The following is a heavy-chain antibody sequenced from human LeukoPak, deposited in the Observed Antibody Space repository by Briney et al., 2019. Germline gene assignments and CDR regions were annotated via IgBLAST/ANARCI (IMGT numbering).Heavy chain of an antibody. CDR1: GGSISSYY. V-gene: IGHV4-4*07. CDR3: ARGYYDSSGYYYLMTFDY. J-gene: IGHJ4*02. Sequence: SETLSLTCTVSGGSISSYYWSWIRQPAGKGLEWIGRIYTSGSTNYNPSLKSRVTMSVDTSKNQFSLKLSSVTAADTAVYYCARGYYDSSGYYYLMTFDYWGQGTLVIVSS. D-gene: IGHD3-22*01. CDR2: IYTSGST.